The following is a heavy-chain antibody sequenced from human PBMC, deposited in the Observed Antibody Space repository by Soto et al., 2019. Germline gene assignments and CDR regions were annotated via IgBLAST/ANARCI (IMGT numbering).Heavy chain of an antibody. CDR2: MNPNSGNT. Sequence: QVQLVQSGAEVKKPGASVKVSCKASGYTFTSYDINWVRQATGQGLEWMGWMNPNSGNTGYAQKFQGRVNMTRNTSISTAYMELSSLRSEDTAVYYWARAYCSSTSCYAGNWFDPWGQGTLVTVSS. CDR1: GYTFTSYD. J-gene: IGHJ5*02. CDR3: ARAYCSSTSCYAGNWFDP. D-gene: IGHD2-2*01. V-gene: IGHV1-8*01.